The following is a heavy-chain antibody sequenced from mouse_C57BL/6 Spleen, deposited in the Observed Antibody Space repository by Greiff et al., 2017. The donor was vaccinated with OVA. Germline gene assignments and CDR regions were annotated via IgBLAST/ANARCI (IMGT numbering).Heavy chain of an antibody. CDR1: GYTFTSYW. D-gene: IGHD1-1*01. CDR3: ARGYYGSNSLNAMDY. V-gene: IGHV1-69*01. CDR2: IDPSDSYT. J-gene: IGHJ4*01. Sequence: QVQLQQPGAELVMPGASVKLSCKASGYTFTSYWMHWVKQRPGQGLEWIGEIDPSDSYTNYNQKFKGKSTLTVDKSSSTAYMQLSSLTSEDSAVYYCARGYYGSNSLNAMDYWGQGTSVTVSS.